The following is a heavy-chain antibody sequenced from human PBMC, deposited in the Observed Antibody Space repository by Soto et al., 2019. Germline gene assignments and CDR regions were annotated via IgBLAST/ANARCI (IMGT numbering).Heavy chain of an antibody. Sequence: PSETLSLTCTVSGGSISSYYWSWIRQPPGKGLEWIGYIYYSGSTNYNPSLKSRVTISVDTSKNQFSLKLSSVTAADTAVYYCASSYPKFNRSGWSWAKNPELYGMDVWGQGTTVTVSS. D-gene: IGHD6-19*01. V-gene: IGHV4-59*01. CDR2: IYYSGST. CDR1: GGSISSYY. J-gene: IGHJ6*02. CDR3: ASSYPKFNRSGWSWAKNPELYGMDV.